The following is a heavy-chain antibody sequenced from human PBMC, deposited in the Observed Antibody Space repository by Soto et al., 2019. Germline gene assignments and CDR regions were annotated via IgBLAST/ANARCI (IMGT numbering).Heavy chain of an antibody. J-gene: IGHJ4*02. CDR1: GFTFSSYG. CDR3: ARDGDVNTGFGKDY. CDR2: MWLYGGNK. Sequence: GGSLRLSCAASGFTFSSYGMHWVRQAPGTGLGWVAFMWLYGGNKFYEEPFLGSFTISTDNSKNTLYLQMTSLSAEDTAMYYCARDGDVNTGFGKDYWGQGTLVTVSS. D-gene: IGHD3-16*01. V-gene: IGHV3-33*08.